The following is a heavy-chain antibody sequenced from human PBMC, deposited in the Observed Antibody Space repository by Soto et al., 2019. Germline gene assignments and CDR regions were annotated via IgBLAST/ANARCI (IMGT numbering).Heavy chain of an antibody. V-gene: IGHV3-23*01. D-gene: IGHD3-22*01. CDR3: AKEVATRVVVITTADY. J-gene: IGHJ4*02. Sequence: PGGSLRLSCAASGFTFSTYWMNWVRQAPGKGLEWVSAISGSGGSTYYADSVKGRFTISRDNSKNTLYLQMNSLRAEGTAVYYCAKEVATRVVVITTADYWGKGTLVTVSS. CDR1: GFTFSTYW. CDR2: ISGSGGST.